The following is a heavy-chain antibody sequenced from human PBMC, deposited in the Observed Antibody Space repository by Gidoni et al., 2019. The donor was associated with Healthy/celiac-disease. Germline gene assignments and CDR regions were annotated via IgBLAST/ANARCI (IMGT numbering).Heavy chain of an antibody. J-gene: IGHJ4*02. D-gene: IGHD3-16*02. CDR1: GFTLSNAW. CDR2: IKSKTDGGPS. V-gene: IGHV3-15*01. Sequence: EVQLVEYGGGLVKPGGSRSLSRAASGFTLSNAWMSWVRRAPGKGLGWFGRIKSKTDGGPSDSAAPVQGRFSLSCDASTVTLYLHMHSLNTAVTAVYYCTAACVLSTDDYWGQGTLVTVSS. CDR3: TAACVLSTDDY.